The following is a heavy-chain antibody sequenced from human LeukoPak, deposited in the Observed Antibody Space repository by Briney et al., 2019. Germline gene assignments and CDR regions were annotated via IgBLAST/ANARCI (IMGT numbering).Heavy chain of an antibody. J-gene: IGHJ4*02. CDR1: GFTFSSYG. Sequence: PGGSLRLSCAASGFTFSSYGMHWVRQAPGKGLEWVAVISYDGSNKYYANSVKGRFTISRDSSKNTLYLQMNSLRAEDTAVYYCAKETGYYDSSGFFDYWGQGTLVTVSS. CDR2: ISYDGSNK. V-gene: IGHV3-30*18. CDR3: AKETGYYDSSGFFDY. D-gene: IGHD3-22*01.